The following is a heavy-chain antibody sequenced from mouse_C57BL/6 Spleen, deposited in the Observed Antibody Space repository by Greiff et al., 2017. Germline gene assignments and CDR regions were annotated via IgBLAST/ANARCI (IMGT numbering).Heavy chain of an antibody. CDR3: AREVYYGNYEGWYFDV. V-gene: IGHV1-82*01. J-gene: IGHJ1*03. Sequence: VQLQESGPELVKPGASVKISCKASGYAFSSSWMNWVKQRPGKGLEWIGRIYPGDGDTNYNGKFKGKATLTADKSSSTAYMQLSSLTSEDSAVYFCAREVYYGNYEGWYFDVWGTGTTVTVSS. CDR2: IYPGDGDT. D-gene: IGHD2-1*01. CDR1: GYAFSSSW.